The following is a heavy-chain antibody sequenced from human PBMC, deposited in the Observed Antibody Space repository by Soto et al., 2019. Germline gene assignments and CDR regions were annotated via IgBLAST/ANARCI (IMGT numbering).Heavy chain of an antibody. J-gene: IGHJ4*02. CDR2: IYYSGST. CDR1: GDSISSYY. V-gene: IGHV4-59*01. Sequence: QVQLQESGPGLVNPSETLSLTCTVSGDSISSYYWNWIRQPPGKGLEWIGYIYYSGSTNYNPSLKSRVTISVDTSKNQFSLRLSSLTAADTAVYYCAREMVAPRAFDYWGQGTLVTVSS. D-gene: IGHD2-8*01. CDR3: AREMVAPRAFDY.